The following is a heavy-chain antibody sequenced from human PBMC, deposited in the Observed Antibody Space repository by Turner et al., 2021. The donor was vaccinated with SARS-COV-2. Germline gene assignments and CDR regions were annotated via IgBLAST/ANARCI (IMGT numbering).Heavy chain of an antibody. Sequence: EVQLVESGGGLVQPGGSLRLSCAASGFTVSSNYMSWVRQDPGKGLEWVSVIYSGGSTFYADSVKGRFTISRDNSKNTLYLQMNSLRAEDTAVYYCARDFREGAFDIWGQGTMVTISS. V-gene: IGHV3-66*01. CDR2: IYSGGST. D-gene: IGHD3-10*01. CDR1: GFTVSSNY. J-gene: IGHJ3*02. CDR3: ARDFREGAFDI.